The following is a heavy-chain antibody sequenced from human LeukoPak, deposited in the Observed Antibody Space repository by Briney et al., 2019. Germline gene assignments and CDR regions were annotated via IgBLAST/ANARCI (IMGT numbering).Heavy chain of an antibody. J-gene: IGHJ4*02. CDR1: GGSISNGNW. CDR3: ARELGGDFDALDY. D-gene: IGHD4-17*01. V-gene: IGHV4-4*02. Sequence: SETLSLTCAVSGGSISNGNWWSWVRPPPGKGLEWIGEIFHSGSTNYNPSLKSRVNISVDKSKNQLSLNLAFVTAADTAVYYCARELGGDFDALDYWGQGTLVTVSS. CDR2: IFHSGST.